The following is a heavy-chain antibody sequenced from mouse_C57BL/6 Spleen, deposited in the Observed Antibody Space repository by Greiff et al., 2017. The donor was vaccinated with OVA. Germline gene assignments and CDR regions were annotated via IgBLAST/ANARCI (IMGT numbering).Heavy chain of an antibody. CDR1: GYAFSSSW. J-gene: IGHJ4*01. V-gene: IGHV1-82*01. CDR3: ARSPHHYDAMDY. CDR2: IYPGDGDT. Sequence: QVQLQQSGPELVKPGASVKISCKASGYAFSSSWMNWVKQRPGKGLEWIGRIYPGDGDTNYNGKFKGKATLTADKSSSTAYMQLSSLTSEDSAVYFCARSPHHYDAMDYWGQGTSVTVSS.